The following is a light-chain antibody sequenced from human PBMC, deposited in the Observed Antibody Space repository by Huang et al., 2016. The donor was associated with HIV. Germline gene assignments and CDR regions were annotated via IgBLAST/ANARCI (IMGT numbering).Light chain of an antibody. CDR1: QSIGTY. V-gene: IGKV3-11*01. Sequence: EIVLTQSPVTLSLSPGDRATLSYRASQSIGTYLAWYQQKSGQAPRLLIYAVSNRAAGVPARFSASGSETDFTLTIASLDPDDFAIYHCQQRSKWPLTFGGGTKVEMK. J-gene: IGKJ4*01. CDR3: QQRSKWPLT. CDR2: AVS.